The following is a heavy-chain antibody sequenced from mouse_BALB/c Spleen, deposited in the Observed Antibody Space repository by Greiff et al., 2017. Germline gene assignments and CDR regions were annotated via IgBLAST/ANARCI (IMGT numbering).Heavy chain of an antibody. CDR2: IDPSDSYT. J-gene: IGHJ3*01. Sequence: QVQLQQPGAELVKPGASVKLSCKASGYTFTSYWMHWVKQRPGQGLEWIGEIDPSDSYTNYNQKFKGKATLTVDKSSSTAYMQLSSLTSEDSAVYYCATTGTGFAYWGQGTLATVSA. CDR1: GYTFTSYW. CDR3: ATTGTGFAY. D-gene: IGHD4-1*01. V-gene: IGHV1-69*02.